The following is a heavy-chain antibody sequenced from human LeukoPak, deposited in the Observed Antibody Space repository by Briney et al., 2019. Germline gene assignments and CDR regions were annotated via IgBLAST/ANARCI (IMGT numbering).Heavy chain of an antibody. CDR1: GFTFSNFA. D-gene: IGHD6-13*01. CDR2: ISYDGGSK. J-gene: IGHJ4*02. CDR3: ARDVHSSLFTYFDD. Sequence: GGSLRLSCAASGFTFSNFAMHWVRQAPGKGLEWMAVISYDGGSKYYADSVKGRFIISRDNSKNTLYLQMNSMRAEDTAVYYCARDVHSSLFTYFDDWGQCTLVTVSS. V-gene: IGHV3-30-3*01.